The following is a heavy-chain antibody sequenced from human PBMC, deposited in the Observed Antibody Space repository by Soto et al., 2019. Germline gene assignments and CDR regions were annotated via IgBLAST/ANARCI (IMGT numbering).Heavy chain of an antibody. CDR2: ISVYNGNT. V-gene: IGHV1-18*01. Sequence: ASVKVSCKASGYTFTSYVISWVRQAPGQGLEWMGWISVYNGNTNYAQKLQGRVTMTTDTSTSTAYMELRSLRSDDTAVYYCAREGTCSSTSCPTYFSFGMDVWGQGTTVTVS. D-gene: IGHD2-2*01. CDR3: AREGTCSSTSCPTYFSFGMDV. CDR1: GYTFTSYV. J-gene: IGHJ6*02.